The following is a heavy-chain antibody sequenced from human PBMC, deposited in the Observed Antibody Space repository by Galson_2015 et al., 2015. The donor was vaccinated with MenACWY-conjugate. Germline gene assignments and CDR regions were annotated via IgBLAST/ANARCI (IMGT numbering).Heavy chain of an antibody. CDR2: IYYSGST. V-gene: IGHV4-39*07. Sequence: SETLSLTCTVSGGSISSSSYYWGWIRQPPGKGLEWIGSIYYSGSTYYNPSLKSRVTISVDTSKNQFSLKLSSVTAADTAVYYCARVGASGSGNFLNWFDPWGQGTLVIVSS. D-gene: IGHD3-10*01. CDR3: ARVGASGSGNFLNWFDP. CDR1: GGSISSSSYY. J-gene: IGHJ5*02.